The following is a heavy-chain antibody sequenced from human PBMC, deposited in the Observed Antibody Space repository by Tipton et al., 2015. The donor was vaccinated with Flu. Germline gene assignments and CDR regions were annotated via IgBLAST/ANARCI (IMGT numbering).Heavy chain of an antibody. D-gene: IGHD2-21*02. CDR1: GGSFSGYY. CDR3: ARGVYCGGDCYSLGYFDL. V-gene: IGHV4-34*01. Sequence: TLSLTCAVYGGSFSGYYWSWIRQPPGKGLEWIGEINHSGSTNYNPSLKSRVTISVDTSKNQFSLKLSSVTAADTAVYYCARGVYCGGDCYSLGYFDLWGRGTLVTVSS. J-gene: IGHJ2*01. CDR2: INHSGST.